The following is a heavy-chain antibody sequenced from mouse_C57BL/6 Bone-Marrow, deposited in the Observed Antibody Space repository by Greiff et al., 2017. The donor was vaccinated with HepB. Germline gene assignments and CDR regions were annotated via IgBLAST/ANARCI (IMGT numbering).Heavy chain of an antibody. CDR3: VRHGGNYAMDY. V-gene: IGHV10-1*01. CDR1: GFSFNTYA. J-gene: IGHJ4*01. Sequence: DVQLQESGGGLVQPKGSLKLSCAASGFSFNTYAMNWVRQAPGKGLEWVARIRSKSNNYATYYADSVKDRFTISRDDSESMLYLQMNNLKTEDTAMYYCVRHGGNYAMDYWGQGTSVTVSS. CDR2: IRSKSNNYAT.